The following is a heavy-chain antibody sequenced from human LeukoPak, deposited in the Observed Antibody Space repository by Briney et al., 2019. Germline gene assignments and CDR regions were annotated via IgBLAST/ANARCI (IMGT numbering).Heavy chain of an antibody. CDR3: ARAGYCSSTSCYKLGYWFDP. J-gene: IGHJ5*02. D-gene: IGHD2-2*02. Sequence: SETLSLTCTVSGGSISSYYWSWIRQPPGKGLEWIGYIYTSGSTNYNPSLKSRVTISVDTSKNQFSLKLSSVTAADTAVYYCARAGYCSSTSCYKLGYWFDPWAREPWSPSPQ. V-gene: IGHV4-4*09. CDR1: GGSISSYY. CDR2: IYTSGST.